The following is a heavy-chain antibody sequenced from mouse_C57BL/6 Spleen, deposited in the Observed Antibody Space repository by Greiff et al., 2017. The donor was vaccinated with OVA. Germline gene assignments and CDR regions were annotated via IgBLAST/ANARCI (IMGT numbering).Heavy chain of an antibody. Sequence: VQLQQSGAELVMPGASVKLSCKASGYTFTSYWMHWVKQRPGQGLEWIGEIDPSDSYTNYNQKFKGKSTLTVDKSSSTAYMQLSSLTSEDSAVYYCARDYYGSSYLYFDYWGQGTTLTVSS. CDR3: ARDYYGSSYLYFDY. CDR2: IDPSDSYT. V-gene: IGHV1-69*01. CDR1: GYTFTSYW. J-gene: IGHJ2*01. D-gene: IGHD1-1*01.